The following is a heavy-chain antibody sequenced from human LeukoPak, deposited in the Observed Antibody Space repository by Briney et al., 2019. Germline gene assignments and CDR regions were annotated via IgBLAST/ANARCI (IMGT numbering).Heavy chain of an antibody. CDR3: ARDLSSSWYSLAY. D-gene: IGHD3-22*01. Sequence: GGPLRLSCTDSGNTFDDYGMTWVRQATGKGQERVSGINWDGGAFNYAASVKGRFTISRDNAKNSLYLEMNSLRVEDTAVYFCARDLSSSWYSLAYWGQGILVIVSS. V-gene: IGHV3-20*04. CDR1: GNTFDDYG. J-gene: IGHJ4*02. CDR2: INWDGGAF.